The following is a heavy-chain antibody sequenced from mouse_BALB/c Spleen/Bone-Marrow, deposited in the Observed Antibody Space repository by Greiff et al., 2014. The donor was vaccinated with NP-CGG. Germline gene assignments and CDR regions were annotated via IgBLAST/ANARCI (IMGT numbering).Heavy chain of an antibody. Sequence: DVMLVESGGGLVQPGGSLKLSCAASGFDFRRYWMNWVRQVPGKGLEWIGEINPDSSTINYTPSLKDKFFISRDNAKNTLYLQMSKVRSEDTALYYCARNGYYGWSANWGQGTLVTVSA. J-gene: IGHJ3*01. D-gene: IGHD2-3*01. CDR3: ARNGYYGWSAN. CDR2: INPDSSTI. V-gene: IGHV4-1*02. CDR1: GFDFRRYW.